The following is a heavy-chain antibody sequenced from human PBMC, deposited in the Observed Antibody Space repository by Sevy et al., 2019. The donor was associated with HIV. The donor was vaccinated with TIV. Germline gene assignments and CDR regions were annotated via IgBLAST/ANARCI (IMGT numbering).Heavy chain of an antibody. J-gene: IGHJ4*02. CDR3: AKSPYFDFWSGHYTRGANFDY. V-gene: IGHV3-23*01. D-gene: IGHD3-3*01. Sequence: GGSLRLSCAASGFTFSSYAMSWVRQAPGKGLEWVSSISGGGGSTYYADSVKGRFTLSRDKSKNTLYLQMNSLRARDTVVYYFAKSPYFDFWSGHYTRGANFDYWGQGTLVTVSS. CDR1: GFTFSSYA. CDR2: ISGGGGST.